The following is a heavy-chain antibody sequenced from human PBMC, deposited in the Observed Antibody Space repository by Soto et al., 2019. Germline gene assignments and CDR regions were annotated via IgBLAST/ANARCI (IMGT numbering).Heavy chain of an antibody. D-gene: IGHD1-26*01. V-gene: IGHV4-59*08. J-gene: IGHJ4*02. CDR3: ARRYGGNLDY. Sequence: SETLSLTSTVSGGSISSHSWSWIRQPPGKGLEWIGYIYYSGSTNYNPSLKSRVTISVDTSKNQFSLKLSSVTAADTAVYYCARRYGGNLDYWGQGTLVTVSS. CDR2: IYYSGST. CDR1: GGSISSHS.